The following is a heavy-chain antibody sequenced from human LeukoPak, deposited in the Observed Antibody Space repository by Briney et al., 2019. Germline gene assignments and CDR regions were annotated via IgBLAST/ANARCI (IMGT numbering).Heavy chain of an antibody. Sequence: GGSLRLSCAASGFTFSSYGMSWVRQAPGKGLEWVSAISGSGGSTYYADSVKGRFTISRDNAKNSLYLQMNSLRVEDTAVYYCARGLYSWPSLYFEYWGQGTLATVSS. J-gene: IGHJ4*02. V-gene: IGHV3-23*01. CDR3: ARGLYSWPSLYFEY. CDR1: GFTFSSYG. CDR2: ISGSGGST. D-gene: IGHD2-8*01.